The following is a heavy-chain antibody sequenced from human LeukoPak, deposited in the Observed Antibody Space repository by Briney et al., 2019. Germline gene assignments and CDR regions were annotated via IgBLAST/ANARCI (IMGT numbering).Heavy chain of an antibody. Sequence: SETLSLTCTVSSGSISSSVYYWGWIRQPPGKGLEWIGTIYYSGPAYYSPSLKSRVTISVDTSKSQFSLKLNSLTAADTAVYYCARLTTGFCSGGSCYSDHYYFYMDVWAKGTTVTVSS. CDR2: IYYSGPA. CDR3: ARLTTGFCSGGSCYSDHYYFYMDV. D-gene: IGHD2-15*01. J-gene: IGHJ6*03. V-gene: IGHV4-39*01. CDR1: SGSISSSVYY.